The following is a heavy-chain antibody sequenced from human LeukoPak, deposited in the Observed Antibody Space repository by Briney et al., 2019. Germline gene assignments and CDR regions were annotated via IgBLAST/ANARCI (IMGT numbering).Heavy chain of an antibody. D-gene: IGHD6-13*01. CDR3: ARLKAAAGIGPFDY. CDR2: IYYSGST. V-gene: IGHV4-59*08. CDR1: GGSISSYY. Sequence: SETLSLTCTVSGGSISSYYWSWIRQPPGKGLEWIGYIYYSGSTNYNPSLKSRVTISVDTSKNQFSLKLSSVTAADTAVYYCARLKAAAGIGPFDYWGQGTLVTVSS. J-gene: IGHJ4*02.